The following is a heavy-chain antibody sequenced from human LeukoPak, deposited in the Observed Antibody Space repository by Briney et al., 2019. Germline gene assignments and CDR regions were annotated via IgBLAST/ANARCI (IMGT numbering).Heavy chain of an antibody. CDR2: IYSSGST. V-gene: IGHV4-39*01. CDR1: GGSISSSSYY. Sequence: NSSETLSLTCTVSGGSISSSSYYWGWIRQPPGKGLEWIGSIYSSGSTYYNPSLKSRVTISVDTSKNQFSLNLSSVPASDTAVYYCARRGGSGRSFDYWGQGILVTVSS. J-gene: IGHJ4*02. D-gene: IGHD3-10*01. CDR3: ARRGGSGRSFDY.